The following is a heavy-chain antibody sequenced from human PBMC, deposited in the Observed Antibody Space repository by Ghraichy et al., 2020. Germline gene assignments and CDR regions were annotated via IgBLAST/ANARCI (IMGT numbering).Heavy chain of an antibody. Sequence: LRLSCSVSGGSISSGGYDWSWIRQHTGKGLEWIGYIYYSGSSYYNPSLKSRVSISVDTSKNQFSLKLSSVTAADTAVYYCARSPEAYCSTSCAAPYYYYYMDVGGKGTTVTVSS. D-gene: IGHD2-2*01. CDR2: IYYSGSS. CDR3: ARSPEAYCSTSCAAPYYYYYMDV. J-gene: IGHJ6*03. V-gene: IGHV4-31*03. CDR1: GGSISSGGYD.